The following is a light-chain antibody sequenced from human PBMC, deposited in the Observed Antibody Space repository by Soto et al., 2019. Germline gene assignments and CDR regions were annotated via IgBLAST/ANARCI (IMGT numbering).Light chain of an antibody. Sequence: DIVMTQSPDSLTLSLGERATINCKSSQSVFSRFRNKNYLGWFQQKPGQTPRLLIYWASTRESGVSDRFSGNGSGTDFTLTIDSLQAEDVAVYYCQQYYTTPTWTFGQGTKVEV. CDR1: QSVFSRFRNKNY. J-gene: IGKJ1*01. V-gene: IGKV4-1*01. CDR3: QQYYTTPTWT. CDR2: WAS.